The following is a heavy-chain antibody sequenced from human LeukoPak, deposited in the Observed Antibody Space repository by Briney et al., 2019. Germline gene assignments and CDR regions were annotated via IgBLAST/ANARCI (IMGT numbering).Heavy chain of an antibody. Sequence: GESLKISCKGSGYSFTSYWIGWVRQMPRKGLEWMGIIYPSDSDTSYSPSFQGQVTISADKSITTAYLQWSSLKASDTAMYYCARRCDYWFDPWAREPWSPSPQ. D-gene: IGHD2-21*02. CDR1: GYSFTSYW. J-gene: IGHJ5*02. CDR3: ARRCDYWFDP. CDR2: IYPSDSDT. V-gene: IGHV5-51*01.